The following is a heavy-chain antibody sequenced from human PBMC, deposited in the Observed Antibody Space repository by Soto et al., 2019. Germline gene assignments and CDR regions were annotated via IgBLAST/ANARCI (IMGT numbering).Heavy chain of an antibody. CDR3: TTALWFGELLSVY. CDR2: IKSKTDGGTT. J-gene: IGHJ4*02. D-gene: IGHD3-10*01. Sequence: PGGSLRLSCAASGFTFSNAWMSWVRQAPGKGLEWVGRIKSKTDGGTTDYAAPVKGRFTISRDDSKNTLYLQMNSPKTEDTAVYYCTTALWFGELLSVYWGQGTLVTVSS. CDR1: GFTFSNAW. V-gene: IGHV3-15*01.